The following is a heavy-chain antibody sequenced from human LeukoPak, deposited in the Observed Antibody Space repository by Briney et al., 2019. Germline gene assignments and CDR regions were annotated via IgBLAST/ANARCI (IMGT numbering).Heavy chain of an antibody. CDR3: ARDSVEWYIFDY. CDR2: TNRDGSST. J-gene: IGHJ4*02. V-gene: IGHV3-74*01. CDR1: GFTFSSYW. Sequence: GGSLRLSCAASGFTFSSYWMHWVRQAPGKGPVWVARTNRDGSSTAYADSVKGRFTISKDNAKNTLYLLMNSLGAEDTAVCYCARDSVEWYIFDYWGQGTLVTVSS. D-gene: IGHD3-3*01.